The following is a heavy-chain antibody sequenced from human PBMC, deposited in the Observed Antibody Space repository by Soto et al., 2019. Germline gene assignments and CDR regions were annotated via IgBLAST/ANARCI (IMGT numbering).Heavy chain of an antibody. CDR1: GFTVSSNY. D-gene: IGHD3-3*01. CDR3: ARTQYDFWSEEPGWWFDP. Sequence: EVQLVESGGGLIQPGGSLRLSCAASGFTVSSNYMSWVRQAPGKGLEWGSVINSGGSTYYADSVKGRFTISRDNSKNTLYLQMNSLRAEDTAVYYCARTQYDFWSEEPGWWFDPWGQGTLVTVSS. CDR2: INSGGST. V-gene: IGHV3-53*01. J-gene: IGHJ5*02.